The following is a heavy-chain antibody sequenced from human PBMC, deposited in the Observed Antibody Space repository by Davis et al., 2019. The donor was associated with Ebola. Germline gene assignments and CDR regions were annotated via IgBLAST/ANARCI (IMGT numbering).Heavy chain of an antibody. J-gene: IGHJ2*01. D-gene: IGHD6-6*01. CDR1: GDSMTTYY. CDR2: IFGTGST. CDR3: ARLSGLFSSSSGALFFDL. Sequence: SETLSLTCTVSGDSMTTYYWSWVRQSAGERLEWIGRIFGTGSTDYNPSLESRITMSIDTSKNQFSLKLRSVTAADTAVYFCARLSGLFSSSSGALFFDLWGRGTLVSVSS. V-gene: IGHV4-4*07.